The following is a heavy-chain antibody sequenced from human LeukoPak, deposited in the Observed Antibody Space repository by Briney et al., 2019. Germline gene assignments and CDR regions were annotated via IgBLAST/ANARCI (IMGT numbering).Heavy chain of an antibody. CDR1: GFTCSSYA. D-gene: IGHD5-18*01. CDR2: ISYADGSYK. V-gene: IGHV3-30*01. J-gene: IGHJ4*02. Sequence: GRSLRLCNGAAGFTCSSYAMHWVRQAPGKGLVRVASISYADGSYKYYADSVKGRFTISRDSSENTLYLQMNSLRAENTAVYYCARDLKSGGYSQGSGGSFDSWGQGTLVTVSS. CDR3: ARDLKSGGYSQGSGGSFDS.